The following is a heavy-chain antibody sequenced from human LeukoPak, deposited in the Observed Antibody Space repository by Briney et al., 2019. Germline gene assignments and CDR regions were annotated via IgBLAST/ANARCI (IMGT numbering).Heavy chain of an antibody. CDR3: ARLESYYGSGRSYFDY. Sequence: PSETLSLTCAVSGGSISSYYWSWIRQPPGKGLEWIGYIYYSGSTNYNPSLKSRVTISVDTSKNQSSLKLSSVTAADTAVYYCARLESYYGSGRSYFDYWGQGTLVTVSS. CDR2: IYYSGST. CDR1: GGSISSYY. J-gene: IGHJ4*02. V-gene: IGHV4-59*08. D-gene: IGHD3-10*01.